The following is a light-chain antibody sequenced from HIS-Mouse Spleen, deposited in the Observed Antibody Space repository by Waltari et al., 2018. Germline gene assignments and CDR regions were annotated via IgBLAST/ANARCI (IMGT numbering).Light chain of an antibody. CDR1: SSYVGGYNY. CDR2: EVS. CDR3: SSYAGSNNYV. Sequence: QSALTQPPSASGSPGQSVTISCPGTSSYVGGYNYVPWYQQHPGKAPKLMIYEVSKRPSGVPDRFSGSKSGNTASLTVSGLQAEDEADYYCSSYAGSNNYVFGTGTKVTVL. V-gene: IGLV2-8*01. J-gene: IGLJ1*01.